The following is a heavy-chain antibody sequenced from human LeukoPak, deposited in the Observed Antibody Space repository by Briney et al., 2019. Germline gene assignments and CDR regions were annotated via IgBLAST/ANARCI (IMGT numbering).Heavy chain of an antibody. CDR3: ARAWVVRRWEPLAPKSNWFDP. J-gene: IGHJ5*02. V-gene: IGHV4-34*01. Sequence: SETLSLTCAVYGGSFSGYYWSWIRQPPGKGLEWLGEINHSGSTNYNPSLKSRVTISVDTSKNQFSLKLSSVTAADTAVYYCARAWVVRRWEPLAPKSNWFDPWGQGTLVTVSS. CDR2: INHSGST. D-gene: IGHD1-14*01. CDR1: GGSFSGYY.